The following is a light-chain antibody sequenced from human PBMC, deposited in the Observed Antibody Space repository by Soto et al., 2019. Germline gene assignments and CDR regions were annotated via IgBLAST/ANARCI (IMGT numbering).Light chain of an antibody. CDR3: SSYTTSNTRQIV. CDR2: DVS. CDR1: SRDVGGYNY. V-gene: IGLV2-14*01. Sequence: QSALTKPASVSGSPGQSITISCTGTSRDVGGYNYVSWYQQHPGKAPKFMIYDVSNRPSGVSNRFSGSKSGNTASLTISGLQAEDEADYYCSSYTTSNTRQIVFGTGTKLTVL. J-gene: IGLJ1*01.